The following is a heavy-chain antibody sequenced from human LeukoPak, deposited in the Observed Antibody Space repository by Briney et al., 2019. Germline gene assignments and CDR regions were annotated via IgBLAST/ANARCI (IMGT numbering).Heavy chain of an antibody. V-gene: IGHV4-59*01. CDR2: IYYSGGT. CDR1: GGSISIYY. Sequence: SQTLSLTCTVSGGSISIYYWSCIRDPPGKGLEWVWYIYYSGGTNYNTSLKSRVTISVDTSKNQCSLKLSSVTAADTAVYYCARDGGPLRGYSYDYWGQGTLVTVSS. D-gene: IGHD5-18*01. J-gene: IGHJ4*02. CDR3: ARDGGPLRGYSYDY.